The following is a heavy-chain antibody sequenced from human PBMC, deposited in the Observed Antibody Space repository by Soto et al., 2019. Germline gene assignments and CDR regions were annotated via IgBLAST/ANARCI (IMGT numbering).Heavy chain of an antibody. Sequence: GASVKVSCKASGYTFTTNAIHWVRQAPGQSLEWMGWINAGTGKTKYSQTFQGRVTITRDASASTAYMELSSLRSEDTAVYYCATALHGYNAFDYWGQGTPVTVSS. CDR3: ATALHGYNAFDY. D-gene: IGHD5-12*01. J-gene: IGHJ4*02. CDR1: GYTFTTNA. CDR2: INAGTGKT. V-gene: IGHV1-3*01.